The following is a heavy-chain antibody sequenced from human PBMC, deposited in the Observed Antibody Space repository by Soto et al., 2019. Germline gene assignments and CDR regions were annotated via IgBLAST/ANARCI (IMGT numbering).Heavy chain of an antibody. CDR1: GSPISTSSYY. D-gene: IGHD2-8*02. CDR2: IHYSGTT. J-gene: IGHJ4*02. Sequence: QLHLQPSGPGLVEPSKTLSLTCSVSGSPISTSSYYWGWIRQPPGKGLEFIGTIHYSGTTYYNASLRSRVTISVDTSKSEFSLRLNSVTAAATAHYLCVGGVQYEHHFAYWGQGTLVIASS. V-gene: IGHV4-39*01. CDR3: VGGVQYEHHFAY.